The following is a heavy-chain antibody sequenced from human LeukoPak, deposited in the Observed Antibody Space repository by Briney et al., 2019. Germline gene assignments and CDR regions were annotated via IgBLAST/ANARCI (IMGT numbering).Heavy chain of an antibody. V-gene: IGHV1-69*06. D-gene: IGHD3-16*01. CDR3: ARVWGTRDAFDI. Sequence: ASVKVSCKASGGTFSSYAISWVRQAPGKGLEWRGGIIPICDTENYAQKFQGRVTITAEKSTSKAYMALSSLRSEDTAVYYCARVWGTRDAFDIWGQGTMVTVSS. CDR1: GGTFSSYA. CDR2: IIPICDTE. J-gene: IGHJ3*02.